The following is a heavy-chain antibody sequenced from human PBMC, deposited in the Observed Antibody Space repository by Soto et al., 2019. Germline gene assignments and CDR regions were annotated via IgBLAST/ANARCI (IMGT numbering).Heavy chain of an antibody. CDR3: ARGKTDGELLSDMDV. J-gene: IGHJ6*02. V-gene: IGHV1-18*01. CDR1: GYTFTSYG. D-gene: IGHD1-7*01. CDR2: ISAYNGNT. Sequence: ASVNVSCKASGYTFTSYGISWVRQAPGQGLELMGWISAYNGNTNYAQKLQGRVTMTTXXXXXXAXMXLXXXXSDXTAVYYCARGKTDGELLSDMDVWGQGTTVTVSS.